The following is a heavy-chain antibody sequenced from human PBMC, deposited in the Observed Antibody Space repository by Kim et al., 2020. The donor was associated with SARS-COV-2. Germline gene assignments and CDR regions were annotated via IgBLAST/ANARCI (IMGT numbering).Heavy chain of an antibody. CDR2: ISSSSNTV. CDR1: GFNFNSYS. CDR3: ARCPLSMTMVRGMITTTLSYRYNMDA. J-gene: IGHJ6*02. Sequence: GGSLRLSCTVSGFNFNSYSMNWVRQAPGKGLEWVSYISSSSNTVYYAGSVRGRFTISRDNAKNSLFLQMNSLRDEDTAVYYCARCPLSMTMVRGMITTTLSYRYNMDAWGQGTTVTVSS. V-gene: IGHV3-48*02. D-gene: IGHD3-10*01.